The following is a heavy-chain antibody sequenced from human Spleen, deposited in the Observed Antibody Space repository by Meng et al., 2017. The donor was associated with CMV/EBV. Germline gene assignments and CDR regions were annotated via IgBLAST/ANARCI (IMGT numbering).Heavy chain of an antibody. CDR3: ARGESAYGGYGLNL. CDR1: GFTVSSNY. Sequence: GESLKISCAASGFTVSSNYMSWVRQAPGKGLEWVSVFYSGDSTYYADSVKGRFTISRDNSKNTLYLQMNSLRAEDTAVYYCARGESAYGGYGLNLWGQGTLVTVSS. V-gene: IGHV3-53*01. CDR2: FYSGDST. D-gene: IGHD4-23*01. J-gene: IGHJ5*02.